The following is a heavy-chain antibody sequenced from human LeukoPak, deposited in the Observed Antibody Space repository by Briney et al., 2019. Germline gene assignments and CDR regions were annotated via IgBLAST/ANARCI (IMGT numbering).Heavy chain of an antibody. CDR1: GFAFSSYW. V-gene: IGHV3-7*03. CDR2: IKQDGSDK. J-gene: IGHJ4*02. D-gene: IGHD2-15*01. CDR3: ARSFCSGGTCYSVY. Sequence: GGSLRLSCAASGFAFSSYWMCWVRQAPGKGLEWVAIIKQDGSDKHYVDSVEGRFIISRDNSKNSMYLQINSLRAEDTAVYYCARSFCSGGTCYSVYWGQGTLVTVSS.